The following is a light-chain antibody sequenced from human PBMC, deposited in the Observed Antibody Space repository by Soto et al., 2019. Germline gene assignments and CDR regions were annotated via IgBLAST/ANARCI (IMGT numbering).Light chain of an antibody. CDR2: EVT. V-gene: IGLV2-14*01. CDR3: SSYTSTNTPVV. J-gene: IGLJ2*01. CDR1: SSDVGAYNY. Sequence: QSALTQPASVSGSPGQSITISCTGTSSDVGAYNYVSWYQQHPGKAPKLLTYEVTNRPSGVSNRFSGSKSGNVASLTISGLQAEDEADYYCSSYTSTNTPVVFGRGTKVTVL.